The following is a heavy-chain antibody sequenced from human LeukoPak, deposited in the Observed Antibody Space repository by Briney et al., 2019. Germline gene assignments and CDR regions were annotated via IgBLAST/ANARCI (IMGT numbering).Heavy chain of an antibody. CDR3: ARSYKYDSSGYYLAGY. J-gene: IGHJ4*02. Sequence: ASVKVSCKASGYIFISYGISWVRQAPGQGLEWMGWVSGHNGDTNYAQSFQGRVTMTTDTSTSTAYMELRSLRSDDTAVYYCARSYKYDSSGYYLAGYWGQGTLVTVSS. D-gene: IGHD3-22*01. V-gene: IGHV1-18*01. CDR2: VSGHNGDT. CDR1: GYIFISYG.